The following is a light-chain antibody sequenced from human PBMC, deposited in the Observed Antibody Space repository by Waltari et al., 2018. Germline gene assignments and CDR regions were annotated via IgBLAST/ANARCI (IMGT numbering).Light chain of an antibody. CDR2: YDS. Sequence: SYVVTQSPSVSVAPGETARITCGGANIGSTSVHWYQQRPGQAPVLVISYDSDRPSGIPGRFSGSNAGNTATLTISWVEAEDEADYYCLVWHSTSDHHGVFGGGTKLTVL. J-gene: IGLJ2*01. CDR3: LVWHSTSDHHGV. CDR1: NIGSTS. V-gene: IGLV3-21*04.